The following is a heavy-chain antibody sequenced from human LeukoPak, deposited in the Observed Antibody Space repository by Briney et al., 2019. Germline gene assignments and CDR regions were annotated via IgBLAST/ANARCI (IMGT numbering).Heavy chain of an antibody. V-gene: IGHV1-18*04. D-gene: IGHD2/OR15-2a*01. Sequence: ASVKVSCKASGYTFTSYGISWVRQAPGQGLEWMGWISAYNGNTNYAQKLQGRVTMTTDTSTSTAWMEMRSQRSVYTSVYYCARDGEIYAYCDYWGQPTLVTVSS. CDR3: ARDGEIYAYCDY. CDR2: ISAYNGNT. J-gene: IGHJ4*01. CDR1: GYTFTSYG.